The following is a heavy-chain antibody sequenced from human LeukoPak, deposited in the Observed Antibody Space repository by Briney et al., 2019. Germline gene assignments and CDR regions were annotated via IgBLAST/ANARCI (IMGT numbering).Heavy chain of an antibody. Sequence: GGSLRLSCAASGFTFSRYGMHWVRQAPGKGLEWVAVISYDGSNKYYADSVKGRFTISRDNSKNTLYPQMNSLRAEDTAVYYCAKDGRWYCSSTSRSSAFDYWGQGTLVTVSS. V-gene: IGHV3-30*18. J-gene: IGHJ4*02. CDR3: AKDGRWYCSSTSRSSAFDY. CDR2: ISYDGSNK. D-gene: IGHD2-2*01. CDR1: GFTFSRYG.